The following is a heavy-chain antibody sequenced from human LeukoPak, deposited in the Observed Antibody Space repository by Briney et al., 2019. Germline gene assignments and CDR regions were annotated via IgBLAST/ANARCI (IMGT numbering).Heavy chain of an antibody. Sequence: QSGGSLSLSFPASGFTFSSYPMSWFRQAPGKGLEWFSPIIGSGGSTYYADSVKGRFTISRDNSKNTLYLQMNSLRAEDTAVYYCARPHSGSYNYETQNDYWGQGTLVTVSS. J-gene: IGHJ4*02. CDR2: IIGSGGST. D-gene: IGHD1-26*01. CDR1: GFTFSSYP. CDR3: ARPHSGSYNYETQNDY. V-gene: IGHV3-23*01.